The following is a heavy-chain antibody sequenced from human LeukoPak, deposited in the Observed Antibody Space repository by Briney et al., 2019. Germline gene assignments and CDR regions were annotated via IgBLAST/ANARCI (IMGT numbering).Heavy chain of an antibody. V-gene: IGHV3-23*01. D-gene: IGHD3-3*01. CDR1: GLIFSSHA. Sequence: PGGSLRLSCAASGLIFSSHAMSWVRQAPGRGLEWVSAISGSGGSTYYADSVKGQFTISIHNAKNTLYLKMNNLRAEDTAVYYCAKRLGGSVTIFGVVIIGPFDYWGQGTLVTVSS. J-gene: IGHJ4*02. CDR2: ISGSGGST. CDR3: AKRLGGSVTIFGVVIIGPFDY.